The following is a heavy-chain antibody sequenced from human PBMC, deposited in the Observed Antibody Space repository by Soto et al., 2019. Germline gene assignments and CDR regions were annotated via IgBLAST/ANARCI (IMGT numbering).Heavy chain of an antibody. V-gene: IGHV3-74*01. CDR1: GFTFTNNW. CDR3: TRETPIVDH. Sequence: EVQLVESGGGLVQPGGSLRLSCAASGFTFTNNWMQWVRQAPGKGLVWVSRISVDGSDTIYSDSVKGRFTISRDNAKNMLYLQMNSVRAEDTAVDYCTRETPIVDHWGQGALVTVSS. CDR2: ISVDGSDT. D-gene: IGHD2-15*01. J-gene: IGHJ4*02.